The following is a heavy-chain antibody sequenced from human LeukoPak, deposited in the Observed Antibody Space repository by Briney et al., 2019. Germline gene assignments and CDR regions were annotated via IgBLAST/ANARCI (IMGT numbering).Heavy chain of an antibody. Sequence: GGSLRLSCAASGFTFSSYGMHWVRQAPGKGLEWVAVISYDGSNKYYADSVKGRFTISRDNSKNTLYLQMNSLRAEDTAVHYCAKDRQRGAAASYFDFWGQGTLVTVSS. CDR1: GFTFSSYG. CDR3: AKDRQRGAAASYFDF. CDR2: ISYDGSNK. D-gene: IGHD6-13*01. J-gene: IGHJ4*02. V-gene: IGHV3-30*18.